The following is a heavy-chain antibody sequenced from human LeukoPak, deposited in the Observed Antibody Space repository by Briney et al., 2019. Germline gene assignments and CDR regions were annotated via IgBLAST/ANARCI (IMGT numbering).Heavy chain of an antibody. J-gene: IGHJ4*02. CDR3: ARLTPIPSIAAAGLEPFDY. CDR2: IIPIPGIA. CDR1: GGTFSSYA. D-gene: IGHD6-13*01. V-gene: IGHV1-69*04. Sequence: SVKVSCKASGGTFSSYAISWVRQAPGQGPEWMGRIIPIPGIANYAQKFQGRVTITADKSTSTAYMELSSLRSEDTAVYYCARLTPIPSIAAAGLEPFDYWGQGTLVTVSS.